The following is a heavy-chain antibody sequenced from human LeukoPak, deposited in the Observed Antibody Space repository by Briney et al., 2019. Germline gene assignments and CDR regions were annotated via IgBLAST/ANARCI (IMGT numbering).Heavy chain of an antibody. CDR1: GFTFDDYA. V-gene: IGHV3-9*01. CDR3: AKDIKATPPDTAMVMDAFDI. D-gene: IGHD5-18*01. J-gene: IGHJ3*02. CDR2: ISWNSGSI. Sequence: DRSLRLSCAASGFTFDDYAMHWVRQAPGKGLEWVSGISWNSGSIGYADSVKGRFTISRDNAKNSLYLQMNSLRAEDTALYYCAKDIKATPPDTAMVMDAFDIWGQGTMVTVSS.